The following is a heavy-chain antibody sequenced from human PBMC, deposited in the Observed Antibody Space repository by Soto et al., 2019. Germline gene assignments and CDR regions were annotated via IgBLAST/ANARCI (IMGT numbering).Heavy chain of an antibody. CDR2: IKQDGSEK. Sequence: GGSLRLSCAASGFTFSNYWMNWVRQAPGKGLEWVANIKQDGSEKYFVDSVKGRFTISRDNTKNSLFLQMNNLRAEDTAVYYCARDPPHTVTTPYYFDYWGQGALVTVSS. V-gene: IGHV3-7*01. CDR3: ARDPPHTVTTPYYFDY. J-gene: IGHJ4*02. D-gene: IGHD4-17*01. CDR1: GFTFSNYW.